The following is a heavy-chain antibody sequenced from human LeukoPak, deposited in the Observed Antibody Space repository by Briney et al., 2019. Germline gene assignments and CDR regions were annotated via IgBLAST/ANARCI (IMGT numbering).Heavy chain of an antibody. D-gene: IGHD2-21*02. CDR1: GGSISSSSYY. J-gene: IGHJ4*02. Sequence: PSETLSLTCTVSGGSISSSSYYWGWIRQPPGKGLEWIGSIYYSGSTYYNPSLKSRVTISVDTSKNQSSLKLSSVTAADTAVYYCARHLAYCGGDCYSDFDYWGQGTLVTVSS. CDR2: IYYSGST. V-gene: IGHV4-39*01. CDR3: ARHLAYCGGDCYSDFDY.